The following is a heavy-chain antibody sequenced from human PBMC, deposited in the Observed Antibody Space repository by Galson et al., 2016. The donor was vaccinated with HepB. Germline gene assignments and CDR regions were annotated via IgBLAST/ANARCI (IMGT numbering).Heavy chain of an antibody. D-gene: IGHD1-26*01. CDR2: ISFTGGSI. V-gene: IGHV3-23*01. CDR1: GFTFSTYA. J-gene: IGHJ4*02. Sequence: SLRLSCAASGFTFSTYAMSWVRQAPGKELEWVSGISFTGGSIYYADSVKGRLTMSRDNSKSTLYLQMDSLRIDATAVYYCAREGGTGGTYRYSFDYWGQGTLVTVSS. CDR3: AREGGTGGTYRYSFDY.